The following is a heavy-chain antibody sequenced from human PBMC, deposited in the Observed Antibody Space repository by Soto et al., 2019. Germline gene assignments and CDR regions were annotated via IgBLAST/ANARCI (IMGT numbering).Heavy chain of an antibody. CDR1: GFTFDHYS. D-gene: IGHD1-26*01. CDR2: VNWNGGST. CDR3: VRGASLNFDY. V-gene: IGHV3-20*04. J-gene: IGHJ4*02. Sequence: GGSRRLSCAASGFTFDHYSRSWARQAPGKGLEWVSGVNWNGGSTGYADSVKGRFTISRDNAKNSLYLQMNSLRAEDTAFYYCVRGASLNFDYWGQGTLVTVSS.